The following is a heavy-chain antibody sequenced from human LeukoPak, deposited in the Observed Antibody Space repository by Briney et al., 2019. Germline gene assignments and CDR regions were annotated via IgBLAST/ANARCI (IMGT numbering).Heavy chain of an antibody. CDR3: ARELRGMATVFDY. Sequence: SETLSLTCTVSGGSISSYYRSWIRQPPGKGLEWIGYIYYSGSTNYNPSLKSRVTISVDTSKNQFSLKLSSVTAADTAVYYCARELRGMATVFDYWGQGTLVTVSS. D-gene: IGHD5-24*01. CDR1: GGSISSYY. V-gene: IGHV4-59*01. CDR2: IYYSGST. J-gene: IGHJ4*02.